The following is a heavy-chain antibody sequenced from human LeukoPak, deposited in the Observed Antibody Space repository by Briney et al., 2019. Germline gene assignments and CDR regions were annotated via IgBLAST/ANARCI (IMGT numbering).Heavy chain of an antibody. V-gene: IGHV1-8*01. CDR1: GYTFTSYD. CDR2: MNPNSGNT. CDR3: YGSGSYFRAVDV. D-gene: IGHD3-10*01. Sequence: ASVKVSCKASGYTFTSYDINWVRQAPGQGLEWMGWMNPNSGNTGYAQKFQGRVTMTRNTSISTAYMELSSLRSEDTAVYYCYGSGSYFRAVDVWGQGTTVTVSS. J-gene: IGHJ6*02.